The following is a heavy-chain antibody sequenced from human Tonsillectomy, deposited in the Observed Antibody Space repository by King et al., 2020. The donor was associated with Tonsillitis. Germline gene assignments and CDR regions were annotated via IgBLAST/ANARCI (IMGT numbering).Heavy chain of an antibody. CDR1: GGSISSYY. CDR3: ARDWSGSSWYYGMDV. J-gene: IGHJ6*02. Sequence: QVQLQESGPGLVKPSETLSLTCTVSGGSISSYYWSWIRRPAGKGLEWIGRVYTSGSTNYNPSLKRRVTMSVDTSKNQFSLTLRSVTAAATAVYYCARDWSGSSWYYGMDVWGQGTTVTVSS. V-gene: IGHV4-4*07. CDR2: VYTSGST. D-gene: IGHD6-13*01.